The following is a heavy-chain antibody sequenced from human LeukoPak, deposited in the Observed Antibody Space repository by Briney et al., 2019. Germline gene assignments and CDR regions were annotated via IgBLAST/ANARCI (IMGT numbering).Heavy chain of an antibody. V-gene: IGHV3-23*01. CDR2: ISAGGGST. CDR3: AKAPVEYSYGYFYCMDV. Sequence: PGGSLRLSCAASGFTFSRYAMSWVRQAPGKGLEWVSAISAGGGSTFYADSVKGRFTIYRDNSKNTLYLQMNSLRAEDTAVYYCAKAPVEYSYGYFYCMDVWGQGTTVTVSS. D-gene: IGHD5-18*01. CDR1: GFTFSRYA. J-gene: IGHJ6*02.